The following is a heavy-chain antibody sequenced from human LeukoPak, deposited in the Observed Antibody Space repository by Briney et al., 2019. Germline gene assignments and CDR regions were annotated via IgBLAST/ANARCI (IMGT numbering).Heavy chain of an antibody. CDR3: AKVYYYDSSGYLFVGQDDAFDI. V-gene: IGHV3-30*18. J-gene: IGHJ3*02. D-gene: IGHD3-22*01. Sequence: GRSLRLSCAASGFTFSSYGMHWVRQAPGKGLEWVAVISYDGSNKYYADSVKGRFTISRDNSKNTLYLQMNSLRAEDTAVYYCAKVYYYDSSGYLFVGQDDAFDIWGQGTMVTVSS. CDR2: ISYDGSNK. CDR1: GFTFSSYG.